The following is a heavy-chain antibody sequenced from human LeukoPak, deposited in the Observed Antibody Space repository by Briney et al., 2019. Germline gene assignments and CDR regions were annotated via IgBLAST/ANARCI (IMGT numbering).Heavy chain of an antibody. V-gene: IGHV3-23*01. CDR2: IGGSGSRT. D-gene: IGHD2-15*01. Sequence: GGSLRLSCAASGFTFSSYAMSWVRQAPGKGLEWVSAIGGSGSRTYYADSVRGRFTISRDNSENTLFLQMNSLRAEDTAVYYCADAKRVGLGYCTGGSCSSFDYWGQGALVTVSS. CDR3: ADAKRVGLGYCTGGSCSSFDY. CDR1: GFTFSSYA. J-gene: IGHJ4*02.